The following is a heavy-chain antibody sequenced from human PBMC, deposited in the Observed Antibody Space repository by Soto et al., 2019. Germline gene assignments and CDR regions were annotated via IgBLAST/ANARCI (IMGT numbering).Heavy chain of an antibody. CDR2: MYSGGSA. D-gene: IGHD3-10*01. J-gene: IGHJ4*02. CDR3: ARVMMVRGVVFEY. CDR1: GFSVSSTY. Sequence: EVQLVESGGGLIQPGGSLRLSCAVSGFSVSSTYMSWVRQAPGKGLEWVSVMYSGGSAYYADSVKGRFGISRENSKNTLSLQMNSLRAEDTAVYYCARVMMVRGVVFEYWGRGTLVTVSS. V-gene: IGHV3-53*01.